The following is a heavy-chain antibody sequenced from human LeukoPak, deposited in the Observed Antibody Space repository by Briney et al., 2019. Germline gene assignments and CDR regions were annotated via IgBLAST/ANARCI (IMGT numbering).Heavy chain of an antibody. CDR1: GFTFRNFG. CDR3: ARLMFIAVGNWYFDL. CDR2: ISSGSFI. Sequence: GGSLRLSCAASGFTFRNFGFMWVRPAPGKGLEWISSISSGSFIYYADAVKARFTISRDNTRDSLSLQMDSLRADDTAVYYCARLMFIAVGNWYFDLWGRGTLVTVSS. D-gene: IGHD2-15*01. V-gene: IGHV3-21*01. J-gene: IGHJ2*01.